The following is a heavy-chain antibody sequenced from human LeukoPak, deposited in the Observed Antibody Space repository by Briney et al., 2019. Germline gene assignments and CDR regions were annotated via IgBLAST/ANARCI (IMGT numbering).Heavy chain of an antibody. J-gene: IGHJ5*02. CDR2: IYYSGST. D-gene: IGHD3-22*01. CDR3: ARRGYYYDSSAES. CDR1: GGSISSSSYY. V-gene: IGHV4-39*01. Sequence: SETLSLTCTVSGGSISSSSYYWGWIRQPPGKGLEWIGSIYYSGSTYYNPSLKSRVTISVDTSKNQFSLKLSSVTAADTAVYYCARRGYYYDSSAESWGQGTLVTVSS.